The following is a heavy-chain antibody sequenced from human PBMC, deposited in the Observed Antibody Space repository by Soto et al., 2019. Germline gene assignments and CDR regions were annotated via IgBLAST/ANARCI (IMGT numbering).Heavy chain of an antibody. CDR3: AAGDSSGYYGG. CDR1: GFTFTSSS. CDR2: ITVGTGNT. Sequence: VKVSCKASGFTFTSSSVQWVRQARGQRLEWIGWITVGTGNTNYAQKFQERVTITRDMSTSTAYMELKNLRSEDTAVYYCAAGDSSGYYGGWGQGTQVTVSS. J-gene: IGHJ4*02. D-gene: IGHD3-22*01. V-gene: IGHV1-58*01.